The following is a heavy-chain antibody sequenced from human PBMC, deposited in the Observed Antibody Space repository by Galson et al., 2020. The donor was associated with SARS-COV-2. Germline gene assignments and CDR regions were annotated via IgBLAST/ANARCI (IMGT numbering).Heavy chain of an antibody. V-gene: IGHV3-53*01. J-gene: IGHJ4*02. Sequence: GESLKISCAASGFTVSSSYMTWVRQASGKGLEWVSVLYTYGTTYYADSVKGRFTISRDNSKNTLYLQMNSLRAEDTALYYCARKTCGGACLSGYYFDYWGQGTLVTVSP. CDR3: ARKTCGGACLSGYYFDY. D-gene: IGHD2-21*01. CDR2: LYTYGTT. CDR1: GFTVSSSY.